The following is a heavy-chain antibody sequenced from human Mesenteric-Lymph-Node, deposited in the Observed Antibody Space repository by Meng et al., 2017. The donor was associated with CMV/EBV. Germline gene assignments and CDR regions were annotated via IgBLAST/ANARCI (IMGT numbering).Heavy chain of an antibody. CDR3: ARGGNDYNNYYNY. CDR1: GLTSNRHA. V-gene: IGHV3-9*02. D-gene: IGHD4-11*01. J-gene: IGHJ4*02. CDR2: ISWNNYSI. Sequence: SLKISCEVSGLTSNRHAMHWVRQAPGKGLEWVSGISWNNYSIAYAESVEGRFTISRDNARNSPYLQMNSLRAGDTAVYYCARGGNDYNNYYNYWGQGTLVTVSS.